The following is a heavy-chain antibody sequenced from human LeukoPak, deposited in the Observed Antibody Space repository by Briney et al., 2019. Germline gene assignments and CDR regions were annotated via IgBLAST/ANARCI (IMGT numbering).Heavy chain of an antibody. D-gene: IGHD2-21*02. CDR3: AKDREIVVVTGIFDY. CDR2: ISGSGGST. Sequence: PGGSLRLSCAASGFTFSSCAMNWVRQAPGKGLEWVSAISGSGGSTYYADSVKGRFTISRDNSKNTLYLQMNSLRAEDTAVYYCAKDREIVVVTGIFDYWGQGTQVTVPS. J-gene: IGHJ4*02. V-gene: IGHV3-23*01. CDR1: GFTFSSCA.